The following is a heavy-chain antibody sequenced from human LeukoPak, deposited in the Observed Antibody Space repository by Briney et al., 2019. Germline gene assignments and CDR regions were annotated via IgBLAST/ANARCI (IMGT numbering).Heavy chain of an antibody. CDR1: GGSISSYY. V-gene: IGHV4-59*01. J-gene: IGHJ5*02. D-gene: IGHD6-13*01. Sequence: SETLSLTCTVSGGSISSYYWSWLRQPPGKGLEWIGYIYYSGSTNYNPSLKSRVTISVDTSKNQFSLKLSSVAAADTAVYYCARALYSSSWYWFDPWGQGTLVTVSS. CDR3: ARALYSSSWYWFDP. CDR2: IYYSGST.